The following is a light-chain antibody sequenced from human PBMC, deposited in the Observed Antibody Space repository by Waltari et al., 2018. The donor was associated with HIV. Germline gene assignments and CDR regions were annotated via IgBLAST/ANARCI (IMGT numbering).Light chain of an antibody. Sequence: DIQMTQSPSSLSASVGDKVTITCRACQTVNTKLNWYKQKPGKAPKVLIYDASTLETGVPSRFSGSGSGTDFTLSISSLQPDDFASYFCQQSYSTPLTFGPGTKVDI. CDR3: QQSYSTPLT. CDR1: QTVNTK. J-gene: IGKJ3*01. CDR2: DAS. V-gene: IGKV1-39*01.